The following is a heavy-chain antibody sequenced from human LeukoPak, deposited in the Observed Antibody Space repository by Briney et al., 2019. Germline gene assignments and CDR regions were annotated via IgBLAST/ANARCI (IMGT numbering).Heavy chain of an antibody. CDR3: ATFEYTSSSLNY. D-gene: IGHD6-6*01. V-gene: IGHV1-2*02. CDR2: INPNSGGT. J-gene: IGHJ4*02. CDR1: GYTFTGYD. Sequence: ASVKVSCKASGYTFTGYDMYWVRQAPGQGLEWMGWINPNSGGTNYAQKFQGRVTMIRDTSISTAYMELSRLRSDDTAVYYCATFEYTSSSLNYWGQGTLVTVSS.